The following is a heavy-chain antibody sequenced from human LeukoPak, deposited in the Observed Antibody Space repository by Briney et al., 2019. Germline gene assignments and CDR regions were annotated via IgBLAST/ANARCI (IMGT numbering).Heavy chain of an antibody. D-gene: IGHD6-13*01. CDR3: ARIITAAAADC. CDR2: VDSDGTTT. CDR1: GVTISGYW. J-gene: IGHJ4*02. Sequence: GGSLRLSCVASGVTISGYWMHWVRQAPGKGLAWVSRVDSDGTTTRYADSVKGRFTISRDNAKNTVYLQMNSLRAEHTAVYYCARIITAAAADCWGQGTLVAVSS. V-gene: IGHV3-74*01.